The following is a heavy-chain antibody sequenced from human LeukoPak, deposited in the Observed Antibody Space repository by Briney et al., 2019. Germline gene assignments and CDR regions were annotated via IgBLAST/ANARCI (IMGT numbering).Heavy chain of an antibody. D-gene: IGHD6-13*01. J-gene: IGHJ5*02. CDR3: ARDRGYSSSWTPGFDP. CDR2: IIPIFGTA. V-gene: IGHV1-69*13. Sequence: ASVKVSCKASGGTFSSYAISWVRQAPVQGLEWMGGIIPIFGTANYAQKFQGRVTITADESTSTAYMELSSLRSEDTAVYYCARDRGYSSSWTPGFDPWGQGTLVAVSP. CDR1: GGTFSSYA.